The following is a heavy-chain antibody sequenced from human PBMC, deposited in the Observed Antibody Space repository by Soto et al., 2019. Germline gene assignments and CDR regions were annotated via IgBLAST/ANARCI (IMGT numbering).Heavy chain of an antibody. CDR3: TGITWFRGMDV. V-gene: IGHV6-1*01. CDR2: AYYKSKWNN. CDR1: GDSVSSNSAA. J-gene: IGHJ6*02. D-gene: IGHD3-10*01. Sequence: PSQTLSLTCAISGDSVSSNSAAWNLIRQSPSRGLEWLGRAYYKSKWNNDYALSVKSRITINPDTSKNQFSLHLYSVTPEDTAVYYCTGITWFRGMDVWGQGTPVTVS.